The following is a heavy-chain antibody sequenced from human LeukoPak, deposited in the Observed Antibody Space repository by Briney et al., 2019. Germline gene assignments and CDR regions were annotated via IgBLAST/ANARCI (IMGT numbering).Heavy chain of an antibody. V-gene: IGHV4-31*03. Sequence: SQTLSLTCTVSGGSISSGGYYWNWIRQHPGKGLVWIGYIYYSGSTYYNPSLKGRLTISVDTSKNRFSLKLSSVTAADTAVYYCARAPKYYYDSSELSQFDYWGQGTLVTVSS. CDR1: GGSISSGGYY. CDR3: ARAPKYYYDSSELSQFDY. J-gene: IGHJ4*02. D-gene: IGHD3-22*01. CDR2: IYYSGST.